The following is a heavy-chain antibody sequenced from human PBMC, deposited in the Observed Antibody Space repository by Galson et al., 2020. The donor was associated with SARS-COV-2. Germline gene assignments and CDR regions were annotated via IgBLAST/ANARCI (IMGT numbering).Heavy chain of an antibody. Sequence: ASVKVSCKASGYTFTSYGISWVRQAPGQGLEWMGWISAYNGNTNYAQKLHGRVTMTTDTSTSTAYMELRSLRSDDTAVYYCARDRYFYCSSISCYPPSYYYYGMDVWGQGTTVTVSS. CDR1: GYTFTSYG. D-gene: IGHD2-2*01. CDR2: ISAYNGNT. V-gene: IGHV1-18*01. J-gene: IGHJ6*02. CDR3: ARDRYFYCSSISCYPPSYYYYGMDV.